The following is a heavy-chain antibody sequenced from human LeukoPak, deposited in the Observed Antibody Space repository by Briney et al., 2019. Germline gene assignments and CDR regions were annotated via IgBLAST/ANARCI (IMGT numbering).Heavy chain of an antibody. D-gene: IGHD3-10*01. J-gene: IGHJ6*04. Sequence: SVKVSCKASGGTFSSYAISWVRQAPEQGLEWMGGIIPIFGTANYAQKFQGRVTITADESTSTAYMELSSLRSEDTAVYYCARADMVRGVHPYYYYGMDVWGKGTTVTVSS. CDR3: ARADMVRGVHPYYYYGMDV. CDR2: IIPIFGTA. V-gene: IGHV1-69*01. CDR1: GGTFSSYA.